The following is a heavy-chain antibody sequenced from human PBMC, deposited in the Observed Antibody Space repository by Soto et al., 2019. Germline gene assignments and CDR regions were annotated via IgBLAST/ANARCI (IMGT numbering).Heavy chain of an antibody. V-gene: IGHV1-8*01. D-gene: IGHD2-21*01. CDR2: MNPNSNNT. J-gene: IGHJ5*01. CDR3: ARSDGYHFNWLDS. Sequence: QVQLVQSGAEVKTPGASVKVSCKASGYTFARYDMTWVRQAPGQGLEWMGWMNPNSNNTGYAQKFQGRLTMTRDISLSIAHMELSSLRNEDTAVYYCARSDGYHFNWLDSWGQGTLVTVSA. CDR1: GYTFARYD.